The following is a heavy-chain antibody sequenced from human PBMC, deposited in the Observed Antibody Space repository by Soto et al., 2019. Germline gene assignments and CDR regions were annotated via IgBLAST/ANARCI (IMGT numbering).Heavy chain of an antibody. CDR2: IHPSGDTT. CDR3: AKDLWGSWTVDY. CDR1: GFTFQNYH. J-gene: IGHJ4*02. V-gene: IGHV1-46*02. D-gene: IGHD3-16*01. Sequence: QVQLVQSGAEVKEPGASVKVSCKASGFTFQNYHMHWVRQAPGQGLEWMGIIHPSGDTTTYAQNLQGRLAMTRDTSTSTAYMELSSLTSEDTAFYYCAKDLWGSWTVDYWGQGTLITVSS.